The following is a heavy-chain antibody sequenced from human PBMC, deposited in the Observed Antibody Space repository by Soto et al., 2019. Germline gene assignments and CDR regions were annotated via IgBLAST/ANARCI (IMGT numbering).Heavy chain of an antibody. CDR3: ASYPLGPWGLQVDY. Sequence: EVQLVESGGGLVKPGGSLRLSCAASGFTFSSYSMNWVRQAPGKGLEWVSSISSSSSYIYYADSVKGRFTISGDNAKNARDLQMNSLRAEDTAVYYCASYPLGPWGLQVDYWGQGTLVTVSS. V-gene: IGHV3-21*01. CDR2: ISSSSSYI. CDR1: GFTFSSYS. D-gene: IGHD1-26*01. J-gene: IGHJ4*02.